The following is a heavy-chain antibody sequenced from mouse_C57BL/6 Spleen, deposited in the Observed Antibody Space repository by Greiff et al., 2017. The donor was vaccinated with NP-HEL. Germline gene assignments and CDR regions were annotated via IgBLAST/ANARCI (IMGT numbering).Heavy chain of an antibody. CDR1: GYTFTSYW. V-gene: IGHV1-50*01. J-gene: IGHJ2*01. D-gene: IGHD4-1*01. Sequence: VQLQQPGAELVKPGASVKLSCKASGYTFTSYWMQWVKQRPGQGLEWIGEIDPSDSYTNYNQKFKGKATLTVDTSSSTAYMQLSSLTSEDSAVYYCARGTGTDWGQGTTLTVSS. CDR2: IDPSDSYT. CDR3: ARGTGTD.